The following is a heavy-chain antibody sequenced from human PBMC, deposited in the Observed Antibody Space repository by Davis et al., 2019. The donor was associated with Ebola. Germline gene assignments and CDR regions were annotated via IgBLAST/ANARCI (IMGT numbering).Heavy chain of an antibody. CDR2: LYSAGST. V-gene: IGHV3-53*01. Sequence: GESLKISCTASGLSVSSNYMSWVRQAPGKGLEWVSVLYSAGSTMYADSVKGRFSISRDNSKNTLYLQMNSLRAEDTAVYYCARDGRGAVTAPDAFDIWGQGAMVTVSS. D-gene: IGHD4-11*01. J-gene: IGHJ3*02. CDR1: GLSVSSNY. CDR3: ARDGRGAVTAPDAFDI.